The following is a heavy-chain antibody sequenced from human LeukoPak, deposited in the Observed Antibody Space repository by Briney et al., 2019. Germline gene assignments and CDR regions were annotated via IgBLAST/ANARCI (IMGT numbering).Heavy chain of an antibody. CDR1: GFTFSSYA. D-gene: IGHD4-17*01. CDR2: ISGSGGST. CDR3: AIADHYGDYPFDY. Sequence: QSGGSLRLSCAASGFTFSSYAMSWVRQAPGKGLEWVSAISGSGGSTYYADSVKGRFTISRDNSKNTLYLQMNSLRAEDTAVYYCAIADHYGDYPFDYWGQGTLVIVSS. V-gene: IGHV3-23*01. J-gene: IGHJ4*02.